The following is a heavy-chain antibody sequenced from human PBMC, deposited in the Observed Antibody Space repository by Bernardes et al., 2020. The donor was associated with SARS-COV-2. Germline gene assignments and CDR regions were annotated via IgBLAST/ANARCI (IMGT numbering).Heavy chain of an antibody. Sequence: GSLRLPCGVAGSTFSTYDMPWFRHTTGKGLEWVSGIATLGDTYNADSVKGRFTISREKAKNSLYLQMNSLRAGDTAVYYCLRGFLRRASHDTFDIWGQGTLVTVSS. V-gene: IGHV3-13*04. CDR2: IATLGDT. J-gene: IGHJ3*02. CDR1: GSTFSTYD. CDR3: LRGFLRRASHDTFDI. D-gene: IGHD3-3*01.